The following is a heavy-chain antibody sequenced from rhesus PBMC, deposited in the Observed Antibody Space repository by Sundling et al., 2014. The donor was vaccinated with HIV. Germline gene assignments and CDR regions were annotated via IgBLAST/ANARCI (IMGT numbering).Heavy chain of an antibody. CDR1: GGSISDGYG. J-gene: IGHJ6*01. Sequence: QVRLKESGPGLVKPSETLSLTCAVSGGSISDGYGWGWIRQSPGKGLEWIGSLFSSRGNTYYNASLKSRVTVSTDTSKNQVSLNLRSVTAADTAVYYCAREANIWTGYSEDALDSWGQGVAVTVSS. CDR3: AREANIWTGYSEDALDS. D-gene: IGHD3-3*01. CDR2: LFSSRGNT. V-gene: IGHV4-127*01.